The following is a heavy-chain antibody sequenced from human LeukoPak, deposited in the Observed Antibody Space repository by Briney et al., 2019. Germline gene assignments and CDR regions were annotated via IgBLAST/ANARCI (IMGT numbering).Heavy chain of an antibody. CDR3: ARDGPPAGAGDFDY. V-gene: IGHV3-48*01. CDR2: IGSTSI. Sequence: GGSLRLSCAASGFSTSTYSMGWVRPAPGKGLEWVSYIGSTSIYADSVKGRFTISRDNAKNSLYLQMNSLRAEDTAVYYCARDGPPAGAGDFDYWGQGTPVTVS. D-gene: IGHD2-2*01. CDR1: GFSTSTYS. J-gene: IGHJ4*02.